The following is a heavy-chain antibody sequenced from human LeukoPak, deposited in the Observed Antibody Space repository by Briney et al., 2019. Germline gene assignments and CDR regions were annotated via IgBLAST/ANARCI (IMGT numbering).Heavy chain of an antibody. Sequence: GGSLRLSCAASGFTFSSYGMHWVRQAPGRGLEWMAVIWYDGSNKYYADSVKGRFTISRDNSKNTLYLQMNSLRAEDTAVYYCARNCIAVAGCDYRGKGALVTVSS. CDR2: IWYDGSNK. CDR1: GFTFSSYG. V-gene: IGHV3-33*01. J-gene: IGHJ4*02. D-gene: IGHD6-13*01. CDR3: ARNCIAVAGCDY.